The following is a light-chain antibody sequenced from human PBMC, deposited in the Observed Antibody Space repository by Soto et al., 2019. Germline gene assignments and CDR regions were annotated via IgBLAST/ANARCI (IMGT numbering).Light chain of an antibody. CDR3: QQYGSSPRT. Sequence: SVWPQSPCTLSLSPGERATLSCSSSQSIRSNYVAWYQQKPGQGPRLLIYGASSRATGIPDRFSGSGSGTDFTLIISRLEPEDFAMYYCQQYGSSPRTFGQGTKVDIK. V-gene: IGKV3-20*01. J-gene: IGKJ1*01. CDR1: QSIRSNY. CDR2: GAS.